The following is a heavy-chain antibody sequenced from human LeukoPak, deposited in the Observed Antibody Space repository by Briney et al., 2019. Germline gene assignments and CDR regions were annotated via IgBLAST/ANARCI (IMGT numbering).Heavy chain of an antibody. D-gene: IGHD5-18*01. CDR2: SSSSGTTI. CDR1: GFTFSSYE. V-gene: IGHV3-48*03. Sequence: GGSLRLSCAASGFTFSSYEMNWVRQAPGKGLEWVSYSSSSGTTIYYADSVKGRFTISRDNAKNSLYLQMNSLRADDTAVYYCARAGGDTAVVFDAFDIWGQGTMVTVSS. J-gene: IGHJ3*02. CDR3: ARAGGDTAVVFDAFDI.